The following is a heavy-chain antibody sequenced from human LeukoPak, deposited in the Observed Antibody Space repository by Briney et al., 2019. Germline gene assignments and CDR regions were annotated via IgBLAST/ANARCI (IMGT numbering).Heavy chain of an antibody. Sequence: QTGGSLRLPCAASGFTFDDYDMLWVRQARGKGLEWVSGISWNSGSIGYADSVKGRLTISRNNAKNSLYLQMNSLRAEDTAVYYCAGGRLWFGEVSPGDVWGKGTTVTVSS. V-gene: IGHV3-9*01. J-gene: IGHJ6*04. D-gene: IGHD3-10*01. CDR2: ISWNSGSI. CDR3: AGGRLWFGEVSPGDV. CDR1: GFTFDDYD.